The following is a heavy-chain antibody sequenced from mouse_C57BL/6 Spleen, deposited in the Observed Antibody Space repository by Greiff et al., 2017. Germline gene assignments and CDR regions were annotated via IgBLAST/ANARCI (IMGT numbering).Heavy chain of an antibody. CDR1: GFTFSDYY. CDR2: ISNGGGST. J-gene: IGHJ1*03. CDR3: ARGDSYYGSSSWWYFDV. D-gene: IGHD1-1*01. V-gene: IGHV5-12*01. Sequence: LQQSGGGLVQPGGSLKLSCAASGFTFSDYYMYWVRQTPEKRLEWVAYISNGGGSTYYPDTVKGRFTISRDNAKNTLYLQMSRLKSEDTAMYYCARGDSYYGSSSWWYFDVWGTGTTVTVSS.